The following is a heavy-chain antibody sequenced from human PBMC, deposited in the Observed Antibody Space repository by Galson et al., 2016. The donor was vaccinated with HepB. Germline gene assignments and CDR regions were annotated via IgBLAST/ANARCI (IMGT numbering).Heavy chain of an antibody. D-gene: IGHD3-3*01. Sequence: SLRLSCAASGFTFSSYAMAWVRQAPGKGLEWVSSLSGSGGDTYYADSVKGRFTISRDNSKNMLYLQMNGLRAEETAVYYCAKYPNLEWLSTFHYWGQGTLVTVSS. V-gene: IGHV3-23*01. CDR1: GFTFSSYA. CDR2: LSGSGGDT. J-gene: IGHJ4*02. CDR3: AKYPNLEWLSTFHY.